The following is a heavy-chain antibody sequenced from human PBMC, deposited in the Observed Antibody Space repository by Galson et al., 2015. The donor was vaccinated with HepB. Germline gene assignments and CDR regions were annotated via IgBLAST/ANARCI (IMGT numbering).Heavy chain of an antibody. Sequence: SLRLSCAASGFTFSSYAMHWVRQAPGKGLEWVAVISYDGSNKYYADSVKGRFTISRDNSKNTLYLQMNSLRAEDTAVYYCARGGYYYDSSGYYLGLFDYWGQGTLVTVSS. CDR3: ARGGYYYDSSGYYLGLFDY. J-gene: IGHJ4*02. V-gene: IGHV3-30-3*01. CDR1: GFTFSSYA. D-gene: IGHD3-22*01. CDR2: ISYDGSNK.